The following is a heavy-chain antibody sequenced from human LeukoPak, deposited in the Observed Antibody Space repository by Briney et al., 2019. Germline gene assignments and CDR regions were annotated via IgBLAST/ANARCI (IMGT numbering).Heavy chain of an antibody. Sequence: PSETLSLTCTVSVGSISSSSYYWGWIRQPPGKGLEWIGSIYYSGSTYYNPSLKSRVTISVDTSKNQFFLKLSSVTAADTAVYYCARQLGYCSSTSCYADKVDYWGQGTLVTVSS. CDR3: ARQLGYCSSTSCYADKVDY. J-gene: IGHJ4*02. CDR2: IYYSGST. CDR1: VGSISSSSYY. V-gene: IGHV4-39*01. D-gene: IGHD2-2*01.